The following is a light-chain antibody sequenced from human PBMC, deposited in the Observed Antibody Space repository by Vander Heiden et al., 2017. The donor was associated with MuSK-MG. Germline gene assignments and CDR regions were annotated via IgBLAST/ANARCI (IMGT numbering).Light chain of an antibody. V-gene: IGKV2-28*01. Sequence: DIVLTQSPLSLHVTPGEPTSIPCRSSQSLQHSNGYKYVEWYVQKPGQSPQLLIYLSSNRASGVPDRCSGSGSGPDYTLKISRVEAEDVGVYSCMQGLQRRPTFGPGTKVXIK. CDR1: QSLQHSNGYKY. CDR3: MQGLQRRPT. CDR2: LSS. J-gene: IGKJ1*01.